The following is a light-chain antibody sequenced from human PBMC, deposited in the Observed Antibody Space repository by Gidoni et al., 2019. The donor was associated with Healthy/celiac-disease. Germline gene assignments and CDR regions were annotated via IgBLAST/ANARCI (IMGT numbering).Light chain of an antibody. Sequence: QSVLTHPPSASGTPGQRVTISCSGSSSNIGSNTVNWYQQLPGTAPKLLIYSNTQRPSGVPDRFSGSTSGTSASLAISGLQSEDEADYYCAAWDDSLNGYVFGTGTKVTVL. J-gene: IGLJ1*01. CDR3: AAWDDSLNGYV. CDR2: SNT. V-gene: IGLV1-44*01. CDR1: SSNIGSNT.